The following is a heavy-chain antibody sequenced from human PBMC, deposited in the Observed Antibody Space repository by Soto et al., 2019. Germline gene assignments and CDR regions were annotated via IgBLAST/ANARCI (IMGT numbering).Heavy chain of an antibody. CDR3: AKGEGDIVVVPAAMVAGRTYYFDY. Sequence: PGGSLRLSCAASGFTFSSYGMHWVRQAPGKGLEWVAVISYDGSNKYYADSVKGRFTISRDNSKNTLYLQMNSLRAEDTAVYYCAKGEGDIVVVPAAMVAGRTYYFDYWGQGTLVTVSS. V-gene: IGHV3-30*18. CDR2: ISYDGSNK. D-gene: IGHD2-2*01. J-gene: IGHJ4*02. CDR1: GFTFSSYG.